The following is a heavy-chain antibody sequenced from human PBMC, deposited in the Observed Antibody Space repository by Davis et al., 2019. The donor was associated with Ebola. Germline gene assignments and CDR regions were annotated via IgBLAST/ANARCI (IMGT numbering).Heavy chain of an antibody. CDR1: GGSFSGYY. Sequence: SETLSLTCAVYGGSFSGYYWSWIRQHPGKGLERIGYIYYSGSTYYNPSLKSRVTISVDTSKNHLSLRLTSVTAADTAVYYCARGLYGRRLRFWGQGTLVTVSS. CDR3: ARGLYGRRLRF. CDR2: IYYSGST. D-gene: IGHD3-10*01. J-gene: IGHJ4*02. V-gene: IGHV4-34*01.